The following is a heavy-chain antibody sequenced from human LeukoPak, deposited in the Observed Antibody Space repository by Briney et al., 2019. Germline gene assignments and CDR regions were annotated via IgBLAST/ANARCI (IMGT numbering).Heavy chain of an antibody. CDR1: GFTFSNAW. D-gene: IGHD2-2*01. Sequence: GGSLRLSCAASGFTFSNAWMSWVRQAPGKGLEWVGRIKSKTDGGTTDYAAPVKGRFTISRDDSKNTLYLQMNSLKTKDTAVYYCTTDRGSAADFDYWGQGTLVTVSS. CDR2: IKSKTDGGTT. CDR3: TTDRGSAADFDY. J-gene: IGHJ4*02. V-gene: IGHV3-15*01.